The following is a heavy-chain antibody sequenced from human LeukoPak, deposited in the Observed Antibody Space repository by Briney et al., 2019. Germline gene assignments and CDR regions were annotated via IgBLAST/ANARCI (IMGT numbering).Heavy chain of an antibody. Sequence: SETLSLTCTVSGGSISSYYWGWIRQPPGKGLEWIGSIYYSGSTYYNPSLKSRVTISVDTSKNQFSLKLSSVTAADTAVYYCARARYCSGGSCYFQIDYWGQGTLVTVSS. J-gene: IGHJ4*02. V-gene: IGHV4-39*07. CDR3: ARARYCSGGSCYFQIDY. D-gene: IGHD2-15*01. CDR2: IYYSGST. CDR1: GGSISSYY.